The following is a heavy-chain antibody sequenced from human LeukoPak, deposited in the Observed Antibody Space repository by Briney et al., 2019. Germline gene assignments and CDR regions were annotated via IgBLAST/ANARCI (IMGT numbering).Heavy chain of an antibody. J-gene: IGHJ5*02. CDR3: ASWVGGQVGRNWFDP. D-gene: IGHD1-26*01. Sequence: SVKVSCKASGGTFSSYAFSWVRQAPGQGLEWMGGIIPIFGTANYAQKFQGRVTITTDESTSIAYMGLSSLRFEDTAVYCCASWVGGQVGRNWFDPWGQGTLVTVSS. CDR1: GGTFSSYA. CDR2: IIPIFGTA. V-gene: IGHV1-69*05.